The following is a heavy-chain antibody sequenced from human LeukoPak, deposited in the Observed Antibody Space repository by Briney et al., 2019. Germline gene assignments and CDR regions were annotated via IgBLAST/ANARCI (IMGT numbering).Heavy chain of an antibody. J-gene: IGHJ6*02. CDR2: IYYSGST. D-gene: IGHD6-19*01. Sequence: SETLSLTCTVSGGSISSYYWSWIRQPPGKGLEWIGYIYYSGSTNYNPSLKSRVTISVDTSKNQFSLKLSSVTAADTAVYYCARWSGWHGADYYYGMDVWGQGTTVTVSS. V-gene: IGHV4-59*01. CDR1: GGSISSYY. CDR3: ARWSGWHGADYYYGMDV.